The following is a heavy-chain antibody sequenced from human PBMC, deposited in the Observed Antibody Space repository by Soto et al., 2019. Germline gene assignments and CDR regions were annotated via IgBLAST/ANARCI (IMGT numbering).Heavy chain of an antibody. J-gene: IGHJ6*02. CDR2: IYYSGST. CDR1: GGSISSSSYY. CDR3: ARDMVRGVIAEGMDV. V-gene: IGHV4-39*02. Sequence: SETLSLTCTVSGGSISSSSYYWGWIRQPPGKGLEWIGSIYYSGSTNYNTSLKSRVTISVDTSKNQFSLKLSSVTAADTAVYYCARDMVRGVIAEGMDVWGQGTTVTVSS. D-gene: IGHD3-10*01.